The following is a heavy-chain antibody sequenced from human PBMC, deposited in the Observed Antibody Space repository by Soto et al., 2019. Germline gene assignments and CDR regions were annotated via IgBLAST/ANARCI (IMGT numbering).Heavy chain of an antibody. CDR1: GFTFSSYA. Sequence: GGSLRLSCAASGFTFSSYAMHWVRQAPGKGLEWVAVISYDGSNKYYADSVKGRFTISRDNSKNTLYLQMNSLRAEDTAVYYCATLRFLEWLPDYYGMDVWGQGTTVTVSS. CDR2: ISYDGSNK. J-gene: IGHJ6*02. CDR3: ATLRFLEWLPDYYGMDV. D-gene: IGHD3-3*01. V-gene: IGHV3-30-3*01.